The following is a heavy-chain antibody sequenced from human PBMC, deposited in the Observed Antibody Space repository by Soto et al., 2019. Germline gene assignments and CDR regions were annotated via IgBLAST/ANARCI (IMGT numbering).Heavy chain of an antibody. V-gene: IGHV1-18*01. CDR1: GYTFTSYG. D-gene: IGHD4-17*01. CDR2: ISAYNGNT. CDR3: ARYDYSVFYYYYGMDV. Sequence: ASVKVSCKASGYTFTSYGISWVRQAPGQGLEWMGWISAYNGNTNYAQKLQGRVTMTTDTSTSTAYMELRSLRSDDTAVYYCARYDYSVFYYYYGMDVWGQGTTVTVSS. J-gene: IGHJ6*02.